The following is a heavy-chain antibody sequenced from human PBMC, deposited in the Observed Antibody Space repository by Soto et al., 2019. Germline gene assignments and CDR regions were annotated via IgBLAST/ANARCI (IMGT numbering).Heavy chain of an antibody. V-gene: IGHV4-34*01. D-gene: IGHD3-10*01. J-gene: IGHJ6*02. CDR2: IYHSGGT. CDR1: GGSFSGYY. CDR3: ARGALVWFGAHDYYGMDV. Sequence: PSETLSLTCGVFGGSFSGYYWTWIRQPPGKGLEWIGEIYHSGGTNYHPSLKSRVTISVDTSNNHFSLKLSSVTAADTAVYYCARGALVWFGAHDYYGMDVWGQGTTVTVSS.